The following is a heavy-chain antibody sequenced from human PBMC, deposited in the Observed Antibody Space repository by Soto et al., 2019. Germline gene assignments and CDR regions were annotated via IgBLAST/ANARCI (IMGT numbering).Heavy chain of an antibody. D-gene: IGHD2-15*01. CDR3: AHIAFPCGSCYSRGYFQH. V-gene: IGHV2-5*02. CDR2: IYWDDDK. J-gene: IGHJ1*01. Sequence: QITLKESGPTLVKPTQTLTLTCTFSGFSLSTSGVGVGWIRQPPGKALEWLALIYWDDDKRYSPSLKSRLTITKDTSKNQVVLTMTNMDPVDTATYYCAHIAFPCGSCYSRGYFQHWGQGTLVTVSS. CDR1: GFSLSTSGVG.